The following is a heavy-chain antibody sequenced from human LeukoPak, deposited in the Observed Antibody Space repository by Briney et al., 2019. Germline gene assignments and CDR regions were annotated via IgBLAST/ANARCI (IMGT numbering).Heavy chain of an antibody. V-gene: IGHV3-30-3*01. J-gene: IGHJ4*02. Sequence: QPGRSLRLSCAASGFTFSSYAMHWVRQAPGKGLEWVAVISYDGSNKYYADSVKGRFTISRDNSKNTLYLQMNSLRAEDTAVYYCATEIYYDSSGYVDYWGQGTLVTVSS. CDR2: ISYDGSNK. D-gene: IGHD3-22*01. CDR3: ATEIYYDSSGYVDY. CDR1: GFTFSSYA.